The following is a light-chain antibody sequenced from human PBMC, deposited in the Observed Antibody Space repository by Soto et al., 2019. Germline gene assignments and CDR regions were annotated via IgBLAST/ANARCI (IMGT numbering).Light chain of an antibody. J-gene: IGKJ5*01. CDR3: QQYGSTPIT. CDR1: QSVSSSY. CDR2: GAS. Sequence: EIVLTQSPGTLSLSPGEIATLSCRASQSVSSSYLAWYQQKPGQAPRLLIDGASSRATGIPDRFSGSGSGTDFTLSISRMEPEDFEVYYFQQYGSTPITFGQGTRLEIK. V-gene: IGKV3-20*01.